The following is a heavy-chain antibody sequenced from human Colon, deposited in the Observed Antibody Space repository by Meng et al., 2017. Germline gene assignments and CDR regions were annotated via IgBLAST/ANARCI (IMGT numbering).Heavy chain of an antibody. Sequence: GESLKISCAASGFTFRDHYMTWIRQAPGKRLEWLAYISTGATTIDYADSLKGRFTISRDDSKNSLYLQMNSLRDDDSALYFCARGHWGLDYWGQGTLVTVS. CDR3: ARGHWGLDY. CDR2: ISTGATTI. CDR1: GFTFRDHY. D-gene: IGHD7-27*01. V-gene: IGHV3-11*01. J-gene: IGHJ4*02.